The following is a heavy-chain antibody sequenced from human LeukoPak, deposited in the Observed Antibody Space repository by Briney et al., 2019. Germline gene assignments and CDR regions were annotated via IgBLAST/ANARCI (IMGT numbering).Heavy chain of an antibody. CDR2: IWYDGSNK. CDR1: GFTVSSNY. Sequence: PGGSLRLSCAASGFTVSSNYMSWVRQAPGKGLEWVAVIWYDGSNKYYADSVKGRFTISRDNSKNTLYLQMNSLRAEDTAVYYCAKDSQIAVAGTALDYWGQGTLVTVSS. V-gene: IGHV3-33*06. D-gene: IGHD6-19*01. J-gene: IGHJ4*02. CDR3: AKDSQIAVAGTALDY.